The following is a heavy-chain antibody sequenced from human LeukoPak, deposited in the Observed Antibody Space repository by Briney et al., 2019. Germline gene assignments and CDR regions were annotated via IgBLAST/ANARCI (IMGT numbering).Heavy chain of an antibody. D-gene: IGHD3-22*01. CDR3: ARDLLDSSGYLGSDY. CDR2: ISSSGSTI. V-gene: IGHV3-48*03. Sequence: GGSLRLSCAASGFTFSSYEMNWVRQAPGKGPEWVSYISSSGSTIYYADSVKGRFTISRDNAKNSLYLQMNSLRAEDTAVYYCARDLLDSSGYLGSDYWGQGTLVTVSS. CDR1: GFTFSSYE. J-gene: IGHJ4*02.